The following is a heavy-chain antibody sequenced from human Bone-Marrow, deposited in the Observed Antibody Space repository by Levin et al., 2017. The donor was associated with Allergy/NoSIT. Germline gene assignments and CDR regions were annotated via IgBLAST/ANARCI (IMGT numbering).Heavy chain of an antibody. J-gene: IGHJ4*01. V-gene: IGHV3-23*01. Sequence: GGSLRLSCAASGFTFSSHAMSWVRQAPGKGLEWLSAISGSGGGTYYADSVKGRFTISRDNSKNTLYLQMNRLRAEDTAVYYCAASRDIIHLWLLAFGYWGHGTLVIVSS. CDR2: ISGSGGGT. D-gene: IGHD5-18*01. CDR3: AASRDIIHLWLLAFGY. CDR1: GFTFSSHA.